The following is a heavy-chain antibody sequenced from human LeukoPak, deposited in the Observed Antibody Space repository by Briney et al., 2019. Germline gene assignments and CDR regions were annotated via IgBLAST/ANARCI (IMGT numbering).Heavy chain of an antibody. CDR2: IDPKSGAT. V-gene: IGHV1-2*02. J-gene: IGHJ4*02. CDR1: GYIFTVYQ. D-gene: IGHD6-6*01. CDR3: ARFSPYSNSSGGAF. Sequence: ASVKVSCKASGYIFTVYQMHWVRQAPGHGHEWMGWIDPKSGATTYAQTFQGRVTMTRDTSVSTAYVELSRLQSDNTAVYYCARFSPYSNSSGGAFWGQGTLVTVSS.